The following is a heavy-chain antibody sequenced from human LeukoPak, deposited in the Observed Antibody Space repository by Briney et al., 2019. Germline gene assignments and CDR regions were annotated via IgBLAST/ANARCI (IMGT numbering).Heavy chain of an antibody. CDR1: GGSISSSSYY. CDR3: ARGDGSGSYYTWFDP. V-gene: IGHV4-39*07. J-gene: IGHJ5*02. D-gene: IGHD3-10*01. CDR2: IYHSGST. Sequence: SETLSLTCTVSGGSISSSSYYWGWIRQPPGKGLEWIGSIYHSGSTYYNPSLKSRVTISVDTSKNQFSLKLSSVTAADTAVYHCARGDGSGSYYTWFDPWGQGTLVTVSS.